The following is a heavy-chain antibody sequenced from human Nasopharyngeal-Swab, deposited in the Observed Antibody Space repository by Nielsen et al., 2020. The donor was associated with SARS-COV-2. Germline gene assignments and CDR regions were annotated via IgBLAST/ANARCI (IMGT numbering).Heavy chain of an antibody. CDR1: GFTFSSYA. J-gene: IGHJ6*03. CDR3: AKSGSGYSPDKLYYMDV. CDR2: ISGSGGST. Sequence: GGSLRLSCAASGFTFSSYAMHWVRQAPGKGLEWVTAISGSGGSTYYADSVKGQFTISRDNSKNTLYLQMNSLRAEDTAVYYCAKSGSGYSPDKLYYMDVWGKGTTVTVSS. V-gene: IGHV3-23*01. D-gene: IGHD6-13*01.